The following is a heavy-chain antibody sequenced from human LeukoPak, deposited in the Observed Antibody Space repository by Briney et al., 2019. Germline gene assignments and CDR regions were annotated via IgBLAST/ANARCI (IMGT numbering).Heavy chain of an antibody. CDR1: GGSFSGYY. CDR3: ARAPGGYLYYYDSRYYFDY. V-gene: IGHV4-34*01. Sequence: SETLSLTCAVYGGSFSGYYWSWIRQPPGKGLEWIGEINHSGSTSYNPSLKSRVTISVDTSKNQFSLKLSSVTAADTAVYYCARAPGGYLYYYDSRYYFDYWGQGTLVTVSS. D-gene: IGHD3-22*01. J-gene: IGHJ4*02. CDR2: INHSGST.